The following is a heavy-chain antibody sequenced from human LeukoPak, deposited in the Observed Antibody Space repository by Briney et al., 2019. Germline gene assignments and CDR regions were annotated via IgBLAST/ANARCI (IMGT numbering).Heavy chain of an antibody. J-gene: IGHJ5*02. D-gene: IGHD6-13*01. CDR3: ARGLAAAGDNWFDP. CDR1: GGSISSYY. V-gene: IGHV4-4*07. CDR2: IYTSGST. Sequence: SETLSLTCTVSGGSISSYYWSWIRQPAGKGPEWIGRIYTSGSTNYNPSLKSRVTMSVDTSKNQSSLKLSSVTAADTAVYYCARGLAAAGDNWFDPWGQGTLVTVSS.